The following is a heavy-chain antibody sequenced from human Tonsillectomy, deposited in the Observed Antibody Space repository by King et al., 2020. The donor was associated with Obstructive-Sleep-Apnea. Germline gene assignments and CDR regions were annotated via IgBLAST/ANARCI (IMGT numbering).Heavy chain of an antibody. CDR1: GFSFSDYY. CDR3: ARDGGLVSYGYFDH. J-gene: IGHJ4*02. V-gene: IGHV3-11*01. Sequence: VQLVESGGGLVKPGGSLRLSCAASGFSFSDYYMSWLRQAPGKGLEWVAYIRSGGSAIYYADSVKGRFTMSRDNAKHSLSLQMDSLRAEDTAVYYCARDGGLVSYGYFDHWGQGTLVTVSS. D-gene: IGHD2-15*01. CDR2: IRSGGSAI.